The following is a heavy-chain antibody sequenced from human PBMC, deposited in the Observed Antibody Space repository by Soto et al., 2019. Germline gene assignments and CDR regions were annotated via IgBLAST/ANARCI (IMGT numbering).Heavy chain of an antibody. CDR1: GFAFSSEW. CDR2: IDPYDTGI. V-gene: IGHV3-74*01. J-gene: IGHJ4*02. Sequence: GGSLRLSCAASGFAFSSEWMHWVRQAPGKGLVWVSRIDPYDTGITYADSVKGRFTISRDNAKNTLYLQMNSLRAEDTAVYYCTSDTFGARDSWGQGTMVTVYS. CDR3: TSDTFGARDS. D-gene: IGHD2-15*01.